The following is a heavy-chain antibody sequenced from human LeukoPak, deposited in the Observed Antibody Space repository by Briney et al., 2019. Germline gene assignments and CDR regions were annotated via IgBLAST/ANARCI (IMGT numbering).Heavy chain of an antibody. CDR3: ARVALDYGDYFDY. D-gene: IGHD4-17*01. CDR2: IYSGGST. J-gene: IGHJ4*02. Sequence: GGSLRLSCAASGFTVSSNYMSWVRQAPGKGLEWVSVIYSGGSTYYADSVKGRFTISRDNSKNTLYLQMNSLRAEDTAVYYCARVALDYGDYFDYWGQGTLVTVSS. V-gene: IGHV3-53*01. CDR1: GFTVSSNY.